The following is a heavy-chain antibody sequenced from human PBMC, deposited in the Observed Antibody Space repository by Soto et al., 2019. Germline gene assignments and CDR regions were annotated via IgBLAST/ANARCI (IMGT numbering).Heavy chain of an antibody. V-gene: IGHV4-34*01. CDR3: ARAFKGIIENTGWPNHYSDGLDV. Sequence: QVQLQQWGAGLLKPSETLSLTCGVSGASLSGVYWTWIRQTPGRGLEWIGEINHSGSAYYNPALGDRVTIAVDTSKKQFSLSLTSVTAADAGRYYCARAFKGIIENTGWPNHYSDGLDVGAQGPAIVVSS. D-gene: IGHD6-19*01. CDR2: INHSGSA. CDR1: GASLSGVY. J-gene: IGHJ6*02.